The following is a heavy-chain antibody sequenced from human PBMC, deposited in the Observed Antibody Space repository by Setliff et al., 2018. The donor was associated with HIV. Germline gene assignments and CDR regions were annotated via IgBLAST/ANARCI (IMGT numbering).Heavy chain of an antibody. CDR3: VRDKKGNYDSSGYFYSDGFDI. CDR1: GGTFSSYL. D-gene: IGHD3-22*01. Sequence: SVKVSCKASGGTFSSYLITWVRQAPGQGLEWVGGIIPVFGTVTYAQKFRGRVKISADEWTNTAYMELNSLRSEDTAMFYCVRDKKGNYDSSGYFYSDGFDIWGQGTMVTVSS. J-gene: IGHJ3*02. V-gene: IGHV1-69*13. CDR2: IIPVFGTV.